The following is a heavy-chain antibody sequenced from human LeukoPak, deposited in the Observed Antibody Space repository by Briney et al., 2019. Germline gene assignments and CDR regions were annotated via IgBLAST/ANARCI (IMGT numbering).Heavy chain of an antibody. V-gene: IGHV3-7*01. CDR1: GFTFSSYW. CDR3: ARGEKQWLVRAPHFDY. Sequence: GGSLRLSCAASGFTFSSYWMSWVRQAPGKGLEWVANIKQDGSEKYYVDSVKGRFTISRDNAKNSLYLQMNSLRAEDTAVYYCARGEKQWLVRAPHFDYWGQGTLVTVSS. CDR2: IKQDGSEK. D-gene: IGHD6-19*01. J-gene: IGHJ4*02.